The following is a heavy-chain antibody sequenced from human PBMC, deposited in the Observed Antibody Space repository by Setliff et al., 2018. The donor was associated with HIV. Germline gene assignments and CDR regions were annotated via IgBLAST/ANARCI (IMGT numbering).Heavy chain of an antibody. CDR3: ARSSLAAAGLGYMDG. Sequence: SVKVSCKASGGTFSSYAISWVRQAPGQGLEWMGGIIPIFDTTHYAQKFQGRVTITADESTSTAYMELSSRRSEDTAVYYCARSSLAAAGLGYMDGWGKGTTVTVSS. CDR1: GGTFSSYA. CDR2: IIPIFDTT. J-gene: IGHJ6*03. D-gene: IGHD6-13*01. V-gene: IGHV1-69*13.